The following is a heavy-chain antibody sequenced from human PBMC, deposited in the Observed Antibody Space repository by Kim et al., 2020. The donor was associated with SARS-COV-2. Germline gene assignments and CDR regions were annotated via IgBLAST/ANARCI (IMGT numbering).Heavy chain of an antibody. D-gene: IGHD4-4*01. Sequence: PPYAQGFTGRFVFSWDTSVSTAYLQISSLKAEDTAVYYCARLYTVTTGAGYWGQGTLVTVSS. CDR3: ARLYTVTTGAGY. V-gene: IGHV7-4-1*02. J-gene: IGHJ4*02. CDR2: P.